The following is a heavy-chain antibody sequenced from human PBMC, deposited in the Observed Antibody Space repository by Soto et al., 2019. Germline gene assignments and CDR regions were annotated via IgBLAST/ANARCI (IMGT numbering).Heavy chain of an antibody. CDR3: TYHLSTSRGVKFWKFDL. J-gene: IGHJ2*01. V-gene: IGHV1-24*01. CDR1: GSSLSDLC. D-gene: IGHD3-10*01. Sequence: QVQLEQSGAEVKKPEASVKVSCRVFGSSLSDLCIHWVRQAPGKGLEWMGGFDPDDGATDFTETFQGRVSVTEDASTYRVFMEMRRLGQEDTAVYCCTYHLSTSRGVKFWKFDLWGRGTLVTVSS. CDR2: FDPDDGAT.